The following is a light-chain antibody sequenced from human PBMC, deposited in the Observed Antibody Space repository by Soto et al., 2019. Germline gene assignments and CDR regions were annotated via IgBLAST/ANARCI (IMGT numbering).Light chain of an antibody. Sequence: QSALTQPASVSGSPGQSITISCTGTSSDVGGYNYVSWYQQHPGKAPKLMIYDVSYWPSGVSNRFSGSKSGNTASLTMSGLQAEDEADYYCSSYTSSSTLVVGGGTQLTVL. V-gene: IGLV2-14*03. J-gene: IGLJ7*01. CDR2: DVS. CDR3: SSYTSSSTLV. CDR1: SSDVGGYNY.